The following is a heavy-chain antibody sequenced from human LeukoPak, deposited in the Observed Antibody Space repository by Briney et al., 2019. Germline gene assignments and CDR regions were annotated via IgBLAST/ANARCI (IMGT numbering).Heavy chain of an antibody. D-gene: IGHD4-23*01. Sequence: SETLSLTCTVSGGSINSYYWSWIRQPAGKGLEWIGRIYSSGSTNYNPSLKSRVSMSVDTSKNQFSLKLTSVTAADTALYYCARGGKAAVVTMWGQGILVTVSS. J-gene: IGHJ4*02. CDR1: GGSINSYY. CDR2: IYSSGST. V-gene: IGHV4-4*07. CDR3: ARGGKAAVVTM.